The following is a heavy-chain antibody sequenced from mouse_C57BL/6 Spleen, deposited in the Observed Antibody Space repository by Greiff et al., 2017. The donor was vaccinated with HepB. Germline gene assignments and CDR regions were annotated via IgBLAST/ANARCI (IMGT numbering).Heavy chain of an antibody. D-gene: IGHD2-5*01. J-gene: IGHJ2*01. CDR2: IWTGGGT. CDR1: GFSLTSYA. V-gene: IGHV2-9-1*01. CDR3: ARETSYYSNYEGVYYCDY. Sequence: QVQLKESGPGLVAPSQSLSITCTVSGFSLTSYAISWVRQPPGKGLVWLGVIWTGGGTNYNSALKSRLSISKDNSKSQVCLKMNSLQTDDTARYYWARETSYYSNYEGVYYCDYWGQGTTLTVSS.